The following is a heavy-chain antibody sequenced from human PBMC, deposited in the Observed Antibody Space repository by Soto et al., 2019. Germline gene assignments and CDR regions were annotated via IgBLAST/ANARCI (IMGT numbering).Heavy chain of an antibody. J-gene: IGHJ6*02. CDR1: GFTFSSYA. D-gene: IGHD1-1*01. V-gene: IGHV3-23*01. Sequence: GGSLRLSCAASGFTFSSYAMSWVRQAPGKGLEWVSAISGSGGSTYYADSVKGRFTISRDNSKNTLYLQMNSLRAEDTAVYYCARDAGLYTPEPNYYYYFAMDVWGQGTTVTVSS. CDR2: ISGSGGST. CDR3: ARDAGLYTPEPNYYYYFAMDV.